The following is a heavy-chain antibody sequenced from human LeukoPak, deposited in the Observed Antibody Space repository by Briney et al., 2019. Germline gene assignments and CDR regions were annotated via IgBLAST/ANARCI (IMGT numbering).Heavy chain of an antibody. CDR1: GYTFTSYY. V-gene: IGHV1-46*01. D-gene: IGHD2-21*02. CDR3: ARSGYLVVTAYDAFDI. Sequence: ASVKVTCKPFGYTFTSYYIHWVRPAPGQGLEWMGIINPRGDYTTYAQNFQGRVTMTRDTSTSTIYMELSSLRSEDTAVYYCARSGYLVVTAYDAFDIWGQGTMVTVSS. J-gene: IGHJ3*02. CDR2: INPRGDYT.